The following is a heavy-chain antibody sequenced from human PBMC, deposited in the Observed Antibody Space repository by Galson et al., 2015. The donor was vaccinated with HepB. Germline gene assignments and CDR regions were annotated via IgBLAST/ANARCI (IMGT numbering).Heavy chain of an antibody. CDR3: AKSGHYYDSSGYRIIYYFDY. Sequence: SLRLSCAASGFTFDDHAMHWVRQAPGKGLEWVSSISWNSGSIGYADSVRGRFTISRDNAKNSLYLQMHSLRAEDTALYYCAKSGHYYDSSGYRIIYYFDYWGQGTLVTVSS. CDR1: GFTFDDHA. CDR2: ISWNSGSI. V-gene: IGHV3-9*01. J-gene: IGHJ4*02. D-gene: IGHD3-22*01.